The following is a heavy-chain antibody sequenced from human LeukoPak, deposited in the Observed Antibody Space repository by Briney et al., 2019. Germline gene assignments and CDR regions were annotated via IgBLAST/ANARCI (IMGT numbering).Heavy chain of an antibody. Sequence: SETLSLTCTVSGGSISNYYWSWIRQPPGKGLEWIGYIYSSGSTNYNPSLKSRVTISVDTSKNQLSLKLSSVTAGDTAVYYCARHWETSSWYVDYWGQGTLVTVSS. CDR1: GGSISNYY. V-gene: IGHV4-59*08. CDR3: ARHWETSSWYVDY. CDR2: IYSSGST. J-gene: IGHJ4*02. D-gene: IGHD6-13*01.